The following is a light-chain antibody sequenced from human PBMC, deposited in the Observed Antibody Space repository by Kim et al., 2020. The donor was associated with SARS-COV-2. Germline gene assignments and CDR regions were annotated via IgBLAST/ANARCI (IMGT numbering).Light chain of an antibody. V-gene: IGLV3-21*04. CDR1: NIGSKS. CDR3: QVWDSSSDHWV. Sequence: SYELTQPPSVSVAPGKTARITCGGNNIGSKSVHWYQQKPGQAPVLVIYYDSDRPSGIPERFSGSNSGHTATLTISRVEAGDEADYYCQVWDSSSDHWVFGGGTQLTVL. CDR2: YDS. J-gene: IGLJ3*02.